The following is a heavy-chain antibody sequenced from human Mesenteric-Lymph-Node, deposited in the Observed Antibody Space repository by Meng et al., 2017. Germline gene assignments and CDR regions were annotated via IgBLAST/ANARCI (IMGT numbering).Heavy chain of an antibody. J-gene: IGHJ4*02. Sequence: LRLSCTVSGGSISGSSYYWGWIRQPPGKGLEWIGSLYYGGTTYYNPSLKSRVTISIDTSKKQFSLKLSSVTAADTAVYYCARVPDDGSDYEYYFDYWGQGTLVTVSS. D-gene: IGHD3-22*01. CDR2: LYYGGTT. CDR3: ARVPDDGSDYEYYFDY. V-gene: IGHV4-39*07. CDR1: GGSISGSSYY.